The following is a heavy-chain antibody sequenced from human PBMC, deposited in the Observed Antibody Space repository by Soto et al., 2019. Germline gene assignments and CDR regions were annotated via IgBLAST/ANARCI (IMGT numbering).Heavy chain of an antibody. CDR1: GFTFSSYA. CDR3: ARKSITGVDDYYYYGMDV. V-gene: IGHV3-23*01. CDR2: ISGSGGST. D-gene: IGHD1-20*01. Sequence: GGSLRLSCAASGFTFSSYAMSWVRQAPGKGLEWVSAISGSGGSTYYADSVKGRFTISRDNSKNTLYLQMNSLRAEDTAVYYCARKSITGVDDYYYYGMDVWGQGTTVTVSS. J-gene: IGHJ6*02.